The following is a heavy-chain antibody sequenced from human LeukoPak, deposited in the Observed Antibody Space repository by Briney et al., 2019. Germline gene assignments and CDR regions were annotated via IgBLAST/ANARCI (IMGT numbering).Heavy chain of an antibody. V-gene: IGHV4-61*02. J-gene: IGHJ4*02. CDR1: GDSISSGSYY. CDR3: ASLYSYGLRNFDY. Sequence: SQTLSLTCTVSGDSISSGSYYWSWIRQPAGKGLEYIGRINTGGTTNYNPSLRSRVTISVDTSKNQFSLNLGSVSAADTAVYYCASLYSYGLRNFDYWGQGTLVTVSS. D-gene: IGHD5-18*01. CDR2: INTGGTT.